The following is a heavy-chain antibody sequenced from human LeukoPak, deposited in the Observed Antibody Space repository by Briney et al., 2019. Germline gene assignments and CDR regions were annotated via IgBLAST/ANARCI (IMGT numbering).Heavy chain of an antibody. Sequence: LRLSCAASGFTFSSYGMHWVRQAPGKGLEWVAVISYDGSNKYYADSVKGRFTISRDNSKNTLYLQMNSLRAEDTAVYYCAKDRGVIVVVNWFDPWGQGTLVTVSS. CDR2: ISYDGSNK. CDR1: GFTFSSYG. J-gene: IGHJ5*02. CDR3: AKDRGVIVVVNWFDP. V-gene: IGHV3-30*18. D-gene: IGHD3-22*01.